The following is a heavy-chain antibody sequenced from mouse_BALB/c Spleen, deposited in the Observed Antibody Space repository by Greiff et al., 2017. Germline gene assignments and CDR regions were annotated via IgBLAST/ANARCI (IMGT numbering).Heavy chain of an antibody. CDR2: INPGSGGT. CDR3: AREGQTGTAFAY. CDR1: GYAFTNYL. V-gene: IGHV1-54*03. D-gene: IGHD4-1*01. Sequence: VQGVESGAELVRPGTSVKVSCKASGYAFTNYLIEWVKQRPGQGLEWIGVINPGSGGTNYNEKFKGKATLTADKSSSTAYMQLSSLTSDDSAVYFCAREGQTGTAFAYWGQGTLVTVSA. J-gene: IGHJ3*01.